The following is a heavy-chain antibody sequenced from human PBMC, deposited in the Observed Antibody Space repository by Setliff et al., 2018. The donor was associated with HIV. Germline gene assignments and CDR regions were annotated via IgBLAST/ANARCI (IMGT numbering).Heavy chain of an antibody. J-gene: IGHJ5*02. D-gene: IGHD6-19*01. Sequence: SETLSLTCTVSGGSISSYHWTWIRQPPGKGLEWIGYIYYSGSTNYNPSLKSRVTISVDTSKNQFSLKLSSVTAADTAVYYCAREGLAVAGLNWFDPWGQGTLVTVSS. CDR1: GGSISSYH. CDR3: AREGLAVAGLNWFDP. CDR2: IYYSGST. V-gene: IGHV4-59*01.